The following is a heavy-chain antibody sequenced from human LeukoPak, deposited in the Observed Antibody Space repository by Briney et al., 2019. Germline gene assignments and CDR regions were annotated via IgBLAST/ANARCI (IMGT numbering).Heavy chain of an antibody. CDR3: ARDGYCSGGTCYSAVDY. V-gene: IGHV3-48*04. Sequence: GGSLRLSCAASGFTFSTYSMNWVRQAPQKGLEWVSYISSSSSTIYYADSVKGRFTISRDNAKNSLYLQINSLRAEGTAVYYCARDGYCSGGTCYSAVDYWGQGTLVTVSS. CDR2: ISSSSSTI. CDR1: GFTFSTYS. D-gene: IGHD2-15*01. J-gene: IGHJ4*02.